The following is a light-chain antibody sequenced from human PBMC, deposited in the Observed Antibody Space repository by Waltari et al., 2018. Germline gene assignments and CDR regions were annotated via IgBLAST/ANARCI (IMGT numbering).Light chain of an antibody. V-gene: IGKV1-NL1*01. J-gene: IGKJ1*01. CDR3: QQYYSTPTWT. Sequence: DIQMTQSPSSLSASVGDRVTIPCRAGQGIINSLAWYQQKPGKAPKLLLYAAARLESGVPTRFSGSRSGTDDTLTISSLQPEDFATYYCQQYYSTPTWTFGQGTKVEIK. CDR1: QGIINS. CDR2: AAA.